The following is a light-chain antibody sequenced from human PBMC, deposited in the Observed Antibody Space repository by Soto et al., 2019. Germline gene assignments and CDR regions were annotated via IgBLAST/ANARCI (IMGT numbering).Light chain of an antibody. V-gene: IGKV3D-20*02. Sequence: EFVLSHHPNTLPXXXXXXATPXRSASQSVSSSYLAWYQQKPGQAPRLLIYGASNRATGIPDRFSGSGSGTEFTLTISSLQSEDFAVYYCQQSNNWPWTFGQGTKVDI. CDR3: QQSNNWPWT. J-gene: IGKJ1*01. CDR1: QSVSSSY. CDR2: GAS.